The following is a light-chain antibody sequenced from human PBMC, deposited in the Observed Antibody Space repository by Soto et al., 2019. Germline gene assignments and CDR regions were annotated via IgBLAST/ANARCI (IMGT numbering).Light chain of an antibody. V-gene: IGKV3-20*01. J-gene: IGKJ1*01. Sequence: ENALTKSPGTLYLSPGERDTLSCSASQSVSSSHLAWYQQKPGQAPRLLMYGASSRATGIPDRFSGGGSGADFTLTISRLEPEDFGVYYCQQYHNSILMFGQGTKVEIK. CDR2: GAS. CDR3: QQYHNSILM. CDR1: QSVSSSH.